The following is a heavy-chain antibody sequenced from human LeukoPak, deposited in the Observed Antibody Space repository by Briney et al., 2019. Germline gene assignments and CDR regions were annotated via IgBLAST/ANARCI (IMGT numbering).Heavy chain of an antibody. CDR2: IIPIFGTA. V-gene: IGHV1-69*13. Sequence: ASVKVSCKASGGTFSSYAISWVRQAPGQGLEWMGGIIPIFGTANYAQKFQGRVTITADESTSTAYMELSSLRSEGTAVYYCARGPDSYAFDNWGQGTMVTVSS. D-gene: IGHD1-14*01. CDR1: GGTFSSYA. CDR3: ARGPDSYAFDN. J-gene: IGHJ3*02.